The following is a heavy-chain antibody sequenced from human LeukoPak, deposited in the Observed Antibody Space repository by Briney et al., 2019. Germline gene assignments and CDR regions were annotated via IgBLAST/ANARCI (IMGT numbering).Heavy chain of an antibody. Sequence: PGGSLRLSCAASGFTFSSYAMSWVRQAPGKGLEWVSAISGSGGSTYYADSVKGRFTISRDNSKNTLYLQMNSLRAEDTAVYCCAKIVTFYYYGSGKVFDYWGQGTLVTVSS. J-gene: IGHJ4*02. D-gene: IGHD3-10*01. V-gene: IGHV3-23*01. CDR2: ISGSGGST. CDR3: AKIVTFYYYGSGKVFDY. CDR1: GFTFSSYA.